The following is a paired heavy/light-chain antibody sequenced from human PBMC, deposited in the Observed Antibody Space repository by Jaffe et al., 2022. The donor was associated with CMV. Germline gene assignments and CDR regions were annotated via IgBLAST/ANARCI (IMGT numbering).Heavy chain of an antibody. CDR3: AKDQTTQDYYYGMDV. V-gene: IGHV3-23*01. CDR1: GFTFSSYA. D-gene: IGHD4-17*01. Sequence: EVQLLESGGGLVQPGGSLRLSCAVSGFTFSSYAMSWVRQAPGKGLEWVSAISGSGRSAYYADSVKGRFTISRDNSKNTLYLQMNSLRAEDTAVYYCAKDQTTQDYYYGMDVWGQGTTVTVSS. J-gene: IGHJ6*02. CDR2: ISGSGRSA.
Light chain of an antibody. J-gene: IGLJ2*01. CDR2: ENN. V-gene: IGLV1-51*02. Sequence: QSVLTQPPSVSAAPGQKVTISCSGSYSNIGNNYVSWYQQLPGTAPKLLIYENNQRPSGIPDRFSGSKSGTSATLGITGLQTGDEADYYCGTWDSSLSSVVFGGGTKLTVL. CDR1: YSNIGNNY. CDR3: GTWDSSLSSVV.